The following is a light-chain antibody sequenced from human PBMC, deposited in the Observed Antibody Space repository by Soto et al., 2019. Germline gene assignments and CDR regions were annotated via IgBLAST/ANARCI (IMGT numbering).Light chain of an antibody. CDR2: AAS. Sequence: DIQMTQSPSFLSASVGDRVTITCRASQSVSTYLSWYQQKPGKAPNLLIYAASSLQSGVPSRFSGSGSGTDFTLTISTLQPEDFATYYCQQSYSTPQTFGQGTKLEIK. V-gene: IGKV1-39*01. CDR3: QQSYSTPQT. J-gene: IGKJ2*01. CDR1: QSVSTY.